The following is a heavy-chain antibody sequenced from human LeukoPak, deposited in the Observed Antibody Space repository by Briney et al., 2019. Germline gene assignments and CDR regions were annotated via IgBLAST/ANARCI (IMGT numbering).Heavy chain of an antibody. J-gene: IGHJ6*02. CDR3: ARAESHQWANYGMDV. D-gene: IGHD2-8*01. CDR2: ISAYNGNT. Sequence: GASVKVSCKASGYTFTSYGISWVRQAPGQGLEWMGWISAYNGNTNYAQKLQGRVTMTTDTSTSTAYMELRSLRSDDTAVYYCARAESHQWANYGMDVWGQGTTVTVSS. CDR1: GYTFTSYG. V-gene: IGHV1-18*01.